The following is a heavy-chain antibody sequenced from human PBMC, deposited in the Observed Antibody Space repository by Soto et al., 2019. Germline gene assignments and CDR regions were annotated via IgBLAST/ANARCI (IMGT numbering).Heavy chain of an antibody. CDR3: AREYSTWFDP. V-gene: IGHV3-21*01. CDR1: GFTFSDST. J-gene: IGHJ5*02. D-gene: IGHD1-26*01. Sequence: PGGSLRLSCVVSGFTFSDSTMNWVSQAPGKGLEWVSSITGTGRYIYFADSLRGRFTISRDNARNSLYLQMNSLRAEDTAVYYRAREYSTWFDPWGQGTLVTVSS. CDR2: ITGTGRYI.